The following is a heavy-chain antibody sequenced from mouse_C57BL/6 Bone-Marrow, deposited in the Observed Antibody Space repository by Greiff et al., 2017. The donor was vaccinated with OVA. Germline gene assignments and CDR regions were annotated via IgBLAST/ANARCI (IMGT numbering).Heavy chain of an antibody. CDR2: IDPSDSYT. Sequence: QVQLKQPGAELVMPGASVKLSCKASGYTFTSYWMHWVKQRPGQGLEWIGEIDPSDSYTNYHQKFKGKSTLIVDKSSSTAYMQLSSLTSEDSAVYYCARDSNYGAWFAYWGQGTLVTVSA. CDR3: ARDSNYGAWFAY. D-gene: IGHD2-5*01. V-gene: IGHV1-69*01. J-gene: IGHJ3*01. CDR1: GYTFTSYW.